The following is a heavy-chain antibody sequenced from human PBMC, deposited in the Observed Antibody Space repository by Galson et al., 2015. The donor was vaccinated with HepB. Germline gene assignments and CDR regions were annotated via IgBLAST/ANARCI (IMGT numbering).Heavy chain of an antibody. J-gene: IGHJ4*02. CDR3: ARVFAGYGSSWYRPTIKEYYFDY. D-gene: IGHD6-13*01. CDR2: ISAYNGNT. V-gene: IGHV1-18*01. Sequence: QSGAEVKKPGEPLKISCKASGYTFTSYGISWVRQAPGQGLEWMGWISAYNGNTNYAQKLQGRVTMTTDTSTSTAYMELRSLRSDDTAVYYCARVFAGYGSSWYRPTIKEYYFDYWGQGTLVTVSS. CDR1: GYTFTSYG.